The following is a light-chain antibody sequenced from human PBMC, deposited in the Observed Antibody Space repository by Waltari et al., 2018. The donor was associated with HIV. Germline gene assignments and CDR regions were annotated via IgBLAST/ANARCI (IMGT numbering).Light chain of an antibody. CDR2: GDN. V-gene: IGLV1-40*01. CDR3: QSYDTSLSGWV. J-gene: IGLJ3*02. CDR1: SFNLGTGLD. Sequence: QSVLTQPPSVSGAPGPRVTISCTGSSFNLGTGLDVHWYQQIPGTAPKIIIDGDNNRPSGVPDRFSGSKSGTSASLAITGLQAEDEADYFCQSYDTSLSGWVFGGGTKLTVL.